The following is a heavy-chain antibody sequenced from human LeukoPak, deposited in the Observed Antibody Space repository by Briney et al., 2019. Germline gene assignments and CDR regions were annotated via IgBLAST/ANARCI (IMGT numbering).Heavy chain of an antibody. CDR3: ARGRGSLPTKNVDTAMVTGYFDY. CDR1: GFTFSSYA. CDR2: ISYDGSNK. Sequence: GGSLRLSCAASGFTFSSYAMHGVRKAPGKGLEWVAVISYDGSNKYYADSVKGRFTISRDNSKNTLYLQMNSLRAEDTAVYYCARGRGSLPTKNVDTAMVTGYFDYWGQGTLVTVSS. J-gene: IGHJ4*02. D-gene: IGHD5-18*01. V-gene: IGHV3-30-3*01.